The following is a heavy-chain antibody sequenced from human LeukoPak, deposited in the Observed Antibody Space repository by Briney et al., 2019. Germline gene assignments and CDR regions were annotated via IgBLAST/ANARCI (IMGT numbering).Heavy chain of an antibody. D-gene: IGHD7-27*01. J-gene: IGHJ4*02. Sequence: ASETLSLTCTVSGGSISSGDYYWTWIRQPPGKGLEWIGYIYYSGNTYYNPSHKSRVTISIDTSKNQFSLKLSSVTAADTAVYYCARRGPRLGSPEHYFDYWGQGTLVTVSS. CDR1: GGSISSGDYY. CDR2: IYYSGNT. CDR3: ARRGPRLGSPEHYFDY. V-gene: IGHV4-30-4*08.